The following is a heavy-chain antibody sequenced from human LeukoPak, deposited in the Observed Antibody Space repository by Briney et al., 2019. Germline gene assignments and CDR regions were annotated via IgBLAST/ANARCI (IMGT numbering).Heavy chain of an antibody. CDR2: SKTKTDGGTT. Sequence: PGRSLRLSCAASGFTFSNAWMSWVRRAPNKGLEWVGRSKTKTDGGTTDYAAPVKGRFTISRDDSKDTLYLQMNSLKSEDTAVYYCTTDYGSGSYHYFNYWGQGTLVTVSS. V-gene: IGHV3-15*01. CDR3: TTDYGSGSYHYFNY. D-gene: IGHD3-10*01. J-gene: IGHJ4*02. CDR1: GFTFSNAW.